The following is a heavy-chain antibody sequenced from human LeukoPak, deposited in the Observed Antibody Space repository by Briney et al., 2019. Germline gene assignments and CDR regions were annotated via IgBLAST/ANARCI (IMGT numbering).Heavy chain of an antibody. CDR3: ATNSPFTVTPGGVRTGTFDI. Sequence: PPETLSLTCTVSGGSISSGGYSWSWIRQPPGKGLEWIGYIYHSGSTYYNPSLKSRVTISVDRSKNQFSLKLSSVTAADTAVYYCATNSPFTVTPGGVRTGTFDIWGQGTMVTVSS. J-gene: IGHJ3*02. V-gene: IGHV4-30-2*01. CDR2: IYHSGST. D-gene: IGHD4-17*01. CDR1: GGSISSGGYS.